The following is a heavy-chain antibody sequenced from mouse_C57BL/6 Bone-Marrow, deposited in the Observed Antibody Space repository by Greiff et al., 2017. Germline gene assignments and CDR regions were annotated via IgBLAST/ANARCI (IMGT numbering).Heavy chain of an antibody. CDR2: INPYNGDT. D-gene: IGHD2-4*01. J-gene: IGHJ3*01. Sequence: EVKLQESGPELVKPGDSVKISCKASGYSFTGYFMNWVMQSHGKSLEWIGRINPYNGDTFYNQKFKGKATLTVDKSSSTAHMELRSLTSEDSAVYYCARRPFYGYDYGGFAYWGQGTLVTVSA. CDR3: ARRPFYGYDYGGFAY. V-gene: IGHV1-20*01. CDR1: GYSFTGYF.